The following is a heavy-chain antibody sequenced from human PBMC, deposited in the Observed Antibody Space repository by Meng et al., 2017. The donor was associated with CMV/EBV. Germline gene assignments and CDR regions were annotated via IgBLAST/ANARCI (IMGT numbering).Heavy chain of an antibody. CDR2: ISYDGSNK. J-gene: IGHJ4*02. CDR3: GRAFNY. CDR1: GFTFSSYA. V-gene: IGHV3-30*04. Sequence: GGSLRLSCAASGFTFSSYAMHWVRQAPGKGLEWVAVISYDGSNKYYADSVKGRFTISRDNSKNTLYLQMNSLRAEDTAVYYCGRAFNYWGQGTLVTVSS.